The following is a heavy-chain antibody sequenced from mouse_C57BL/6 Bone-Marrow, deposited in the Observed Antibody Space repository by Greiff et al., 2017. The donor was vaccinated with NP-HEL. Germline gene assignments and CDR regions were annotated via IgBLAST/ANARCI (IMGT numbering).Heavy chain of an antibody. J-gene: IGHJ3*01. CDR2: IDPSDSYT. CDR3: ARGGGF. CDR1: GYTFTSYW. Sequence: VQLQQPGAELVMPGASVKLSCKASGYTFTSYWMHWVKQRPGQGLEWIGEIDPSDSYTNYNQKFKGKSTLTVDKSSSTAYMQLSSLTSADSAVYYCARGGGFWGQGTLVTVSA. V-gene: IGHV1-69*01.